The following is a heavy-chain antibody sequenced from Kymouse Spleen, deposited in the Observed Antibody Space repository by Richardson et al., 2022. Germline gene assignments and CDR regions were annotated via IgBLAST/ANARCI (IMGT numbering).Heavy chain of an antibody. CDR3: AKSDSSSHYYYYGMDV. V-gene: IGHV3-30*18. J-gene: IGHJ6*02. D-gene: IGHD6-13*01. CDR2: ISYDGSNK. CDR1: GFTFSSYG. Sequence: QVQLVESGGGVVQPGRSLRLSCAASGFTFSSYGMHWVRQAPGKGLEWVAVISYDGSNKYYADSVKGRFTISRDNSKNTLYLQMNSLRAEDTAVYYCAKSDSSSHYYYYGMDVWGQGTTVTVSS.